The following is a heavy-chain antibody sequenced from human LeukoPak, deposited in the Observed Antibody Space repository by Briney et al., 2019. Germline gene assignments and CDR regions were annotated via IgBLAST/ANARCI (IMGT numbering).Heavy chain of an antibody. CDR1: GFTFSSYG. J-gene: IGHJ3*02. D-gene: IGHD3-16*01. Sequence: GGTLRLSCAASGFTFSSYGMSWVRQAPGKGLEWVSAISGSGGSTYYADSVKGRFTISRDNSKNTLYLQMNSLRAEDTAVYYCAKGPHVVYAFDIWGQGTMVTVSS. CDR2: ISGSGGST. V-gene: IGHV3-23*01. CDR3: AKGPHVVYAFDI.